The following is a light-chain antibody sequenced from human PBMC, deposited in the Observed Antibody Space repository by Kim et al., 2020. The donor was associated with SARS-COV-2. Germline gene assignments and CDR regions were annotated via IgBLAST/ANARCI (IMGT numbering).Light chain of an antibody. CDR3: HQYYTSPYT. V-gene: IGKV4-1*01. J-gene: IGKJ2*01. CDR2: WAS. Sequence: DIVMTQSPESVAVSLGERATINCKSSQSILYSSNNKNYLAWYQQKAGQPPKILIYWASDREFGVPDRFSDSGSGTDFTLTISSLQAEDVAVYYCHQYYTSPYTFGQGTKLEI. CDR1: QSILYSSNNKNY.